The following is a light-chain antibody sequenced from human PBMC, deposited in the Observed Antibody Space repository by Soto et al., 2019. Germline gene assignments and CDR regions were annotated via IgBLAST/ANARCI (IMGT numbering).Light chain of an antibody. V-gene: IGKV3-11*01. CDR3: QQRTNRPPIT. Sequence: EIWWTQSPATRSLSPGERATLSCRASQSVSSYLAWYQQRPGQAPRLLIFDTSNRATDIPARFSGSGSGTDFTLTISGLEPEDFAVYYCQQRTNRPPITFGQGTRLEI. CDR1: QSVSSY. CDR2: DTS. J-gene: IGKJ5*01.